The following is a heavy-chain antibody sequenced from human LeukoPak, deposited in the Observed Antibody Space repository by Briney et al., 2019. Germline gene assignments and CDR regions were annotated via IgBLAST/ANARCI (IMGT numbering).Heavy chain of an antibody. V-gene: IGHV3-64*01. CDR2: VSSYGHNT. Sequence: GGSLRLSCAASGFTFSSYAMHWVRQAPGKGLEYVSGVSSYGHNTYYAKFVKGRFTISRDNSKNTLYLQMGSLRAEDMAVYYCAGGSGTYSPDYWGQGTLVTVSS. CDR1: GFTFSSYA. CDR3: AGGSGTYSPDY. D-gene: IGHD3-10*01. J-gene: IGHJ4*02.